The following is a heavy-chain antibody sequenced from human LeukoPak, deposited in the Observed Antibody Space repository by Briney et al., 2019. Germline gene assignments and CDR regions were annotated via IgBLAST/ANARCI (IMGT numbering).Heavy chain of an antibody. V-gene: IGHV3-21*01. CDR3: ASVPYDYVWGSYRPAAFDY. J-gene: IGHJ4*02. CDR1: GFTFSGYT. D-gene: IGHD3-16*02. CDR2: ISSSSSYI. Sequence: GGSLRLSCAASGFTFSGYTINWVRQAPGKGLEWVSSISSSSSYIYYADSVKGRFTISRHNAKNSLYLQMNSLRAEDTAVYYCASVPYDYVWGSYRPAAFDYWGQGTLVTVSS.